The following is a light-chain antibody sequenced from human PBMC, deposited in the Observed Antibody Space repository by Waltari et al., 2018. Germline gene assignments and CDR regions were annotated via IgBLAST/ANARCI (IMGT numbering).Light chain of an antibody. J-gene: IGKJ1*01. V-gene: IGKV1-5*03. CDR3: QQYNPYSWT. CDR1: QSVRTF. CDR2: RAS. Sequence: DIQMTQSPSTLSASVGDRVTITCRASQSVRTFLAWYQQQPGKAPKLLIYRASPSESGVPSRFAGSGSETEFTLTISGLQPDDFATYYCQQYNPYSWTFGQGTEVDIK.